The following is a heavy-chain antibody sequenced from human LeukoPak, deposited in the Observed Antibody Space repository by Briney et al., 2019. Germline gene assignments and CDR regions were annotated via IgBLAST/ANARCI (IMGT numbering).Heavy chain of an antibody. CDR3: ARHWGNGHGTGAGPIDY. V-gene: IGHV4-38-2*02. CDR2: VYHSGST. CDR1: AYSISSGYY. D-gene: IGHD3/OR15-3a*01. J-gene: IGHJ4*02. Sequence: SETLSLTCTVPAYSISSGYYWGWIRQPPGKGLECIGGVYHSGSTFYNPSLKSRVTISADPSKNQLSLKLNSVTAADTAVYYCARHWGNGHGTGAGPIDYWGQGTLVTVSS.